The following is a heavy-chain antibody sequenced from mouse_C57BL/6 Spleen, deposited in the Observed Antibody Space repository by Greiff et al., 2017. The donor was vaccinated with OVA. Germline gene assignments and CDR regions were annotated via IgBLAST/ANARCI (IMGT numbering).Heavy chain of an antibody. J-gene: IGHJ3*01. D-gene: IGHD2-4*01. V-gene: IGHV1-47*01. CDR3: ARPYYDHDGFAY. Sequence: VHLVESGAELVKPGASVKMSCKASGYTFTTYPIEWMKQNHGKSLEWIGNFHPYNDDTKYNEKFKGKATLTVEKSSSTVYLELSRLTSDDSAVYYCARPYYDHDGFAYWGQGTLVTVSA. CDR1: GYTFTTYP. CDR2: FHPYNDDT.